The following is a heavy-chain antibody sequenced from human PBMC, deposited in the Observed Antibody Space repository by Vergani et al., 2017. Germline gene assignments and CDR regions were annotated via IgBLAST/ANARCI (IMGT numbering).Heavy chain of an antibody. D-gene: IGHD2-2*02. CDR3: ARGGVPAAIGWFDP. CDR2: IYTSGST. V-gene: IGHV4-4*07. J-gene: IGHJ5*02. CDR1: GGSISSYY. Sequence: QVQLQESGPGLVKPSETLSLTCTVSGGSISSYYWSWIRQPAGKGLEWIGRIYTSGSTNYNPSLKSRVTMSVDTSKNQFSLKLSSVTAADTAVYYCARGGVPAAIGWFDPWGQGTLVTVSS.